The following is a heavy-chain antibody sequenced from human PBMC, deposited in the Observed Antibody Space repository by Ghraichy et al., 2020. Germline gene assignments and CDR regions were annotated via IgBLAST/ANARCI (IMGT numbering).Heavy chain of an antibody. J-gene: IGHJ4*02. CDR1: GFTFSSYA. D-gene: IGHD2-2*02. CDR3: AKDEDELLYAYFDY. V-gene: IGHV3-23*01. CDR2: ISGSGGST. Sequence: GGSLRLSCAASGFTFSSYAMSWVRQAPGKGLEWVSAISGSGGSTYYADSVKGRFTISRDNSKNTLYLQMNSLRAEDTAEYYCAKDEDELLYAYFDYWGQGTLVTVSS.